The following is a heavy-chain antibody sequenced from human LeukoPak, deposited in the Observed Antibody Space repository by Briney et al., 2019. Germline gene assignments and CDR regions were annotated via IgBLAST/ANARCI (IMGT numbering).Heavy chain of an antibody. D-gene: IGHD2-15*01. CDR3: VNPNSLCCPH. CDR1: GFTFSSYA. Sequence: GGSLRLSCAVSGFTFSSYAMSWVRQAPGKGLEWVSAISSGGNTYYADSVKGRFTTSRDNSKNTLYLQMNGLRAEDTAVYRCVNPNSLCCPHWGQGTLVTVSS. V-gene: IGHV3-23*01. J-gene: IGHJ4*02. CDR2: ISSGGNT.